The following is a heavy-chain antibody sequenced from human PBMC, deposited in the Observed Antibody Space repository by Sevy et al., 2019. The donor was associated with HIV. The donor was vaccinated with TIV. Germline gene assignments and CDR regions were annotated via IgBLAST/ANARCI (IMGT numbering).Heavy chain of an antibody. V-gene: IGHV4-39*02. D-gene: IGHD6-19*01. CDR3: ARDIAVAGHYYYGMDV. J-gene: IGHJ6*02. Sequence: SETLSLTCTVSGGSISSSSYYWGWIRQPPGKGLEWIGSIYYSGSTYDNPSLKRRGTISVATSKNLFSLKLSSMTAADTAVYYCARDIAVAGHYYYGMDVWGQGTTVTVSS. CDR2: IYYSGST. CDR1: GGSISSSSYY.